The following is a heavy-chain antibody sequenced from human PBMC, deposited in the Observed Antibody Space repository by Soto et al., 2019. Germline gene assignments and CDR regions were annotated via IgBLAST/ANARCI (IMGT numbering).Heavy chain of an antibody. D-gene: IGHD3-22*01. CDR2: INIYSGDA. V-gene: IGHV1-18*01. Sequence: QVRLEQSGPEVKKTGASVKVSCKASGYTFTSYGISWVRQAPGQGLEWMGWINIYSGDANYAQRFQDRVTRTRDTSTNTVYMEMRSLRSDDTAVYYCARALYYYDNSGLAYWGQGTLVTVSS. CDR3: ARALYYYDNSGLAY. CDR1: GYTFTSYG. J-gene: IGHJ4*02.